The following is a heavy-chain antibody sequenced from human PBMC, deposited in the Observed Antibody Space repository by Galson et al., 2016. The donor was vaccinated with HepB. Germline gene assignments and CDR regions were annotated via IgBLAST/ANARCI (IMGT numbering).Heavy chain of an antibody. CDR3: ARGRGHSYGLRSFDY. J-gene: IGHJ4*02. D-gene: IGHD5-18*01. CDR1: GESFSGS. Sequence: SETLSLTCAVYGESFSGSWSWIRQPPGKELEWIGEVNQSGGTNYNPSLKSRVTISVDTSKNQFSLKLGSVTAADTAVYYCARGRGHSYGLRSFDYWGLGTLVTVSS. V-gene: IGHV4-34*01. CDR2: VNQSGGT.